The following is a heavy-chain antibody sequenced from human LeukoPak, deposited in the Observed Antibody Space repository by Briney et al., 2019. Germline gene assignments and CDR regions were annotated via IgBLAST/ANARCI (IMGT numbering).Heavy chain of an antibody. V-gene: IGHV3-33*01. CDR1: GFTFSNYG. CDR2: IWYDGNNK. D-gene: IGHD3-10*01. CDR3: ARGSGGYYNYMDV. J-gene: IGHJ6*03. Sequence: GSLRLSCGASGFTFSNYGMHWVRQAPGKGLEWVAVIWYDGNNKYYAASVKGRFTISRDNSKNTLYLQMNSLRDEDTAVFYCARGSGGYYNYMDVWGKGTTVTVSS.